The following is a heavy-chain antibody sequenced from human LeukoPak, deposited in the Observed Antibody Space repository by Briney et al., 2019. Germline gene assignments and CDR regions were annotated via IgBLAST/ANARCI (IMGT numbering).Heavy chain of an antibody. V-gene: IGHV3-23*01. CDR2: ISGSGGST. J-gene: IGHJ4*02. CDR3: ANLLRPVAATQT. D-gene: IGHD2-15*01. Sequence: GGSLKLSCAASGFTFSSYAMSWVRQAPGKGLEWVSAISGSGGSTYYADSVKGRFTISRDNSKNTLYLQMNSLRAEDTAVYYCANLLRPVAATQTWGQGTLVTVSS. CDR1: GFTFSSYA.